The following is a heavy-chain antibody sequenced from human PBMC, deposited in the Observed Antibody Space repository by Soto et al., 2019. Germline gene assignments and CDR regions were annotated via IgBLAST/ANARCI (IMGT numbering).Heavy chain of an antibody. CDR3: AKYRRTEAEGFTLDY. V-gene: IGHV4-34*01. D-gene: IGHD6-13*01. Sequence: SETLSLTCAVYGGSFSGYSWTWIRQPPGKGLEWIGEINHSGSTKYNPSLESRVTMSVHTSKNHFSLKLNSVNAADTAVYYCAKYRRTEAEGFTLDYWGRGTLVTVSS. CDR1: GGSFSGYS. CDR2: INHSGST. J-gene: IGHJ4*02.